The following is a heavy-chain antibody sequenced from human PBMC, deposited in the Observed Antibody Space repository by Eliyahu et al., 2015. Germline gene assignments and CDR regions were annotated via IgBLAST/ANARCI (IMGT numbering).Heavy chain of an antibody. D-gene: IGHD2-2*01. Sequence: QVQLQESGPGLVKPSETLSLTCAVSGYSISSGSYWGWVRQPPGKGLEWIGSIYHSGSTYYNPSLKSRVTISVDTSKNQFSLKLSSVTAADTAVYYCARDRPGWDIVVVPDGLNAFDIWGQGTMVTVSS. V-gene: IGHV4-38-2*02. J-gene: IGHJ3*02. CDR2: IYHSGST. CDR1: GYSISSGSY. CDR3: ARDRPGWDIVVVPDGLNAFDI.